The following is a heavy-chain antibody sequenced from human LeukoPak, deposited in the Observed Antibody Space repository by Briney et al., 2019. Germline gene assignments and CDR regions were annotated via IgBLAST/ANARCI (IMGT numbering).Heavy chain of an antibody. J-gene: IGHJ5*02. D-gene: IGHD2-15*01. CDR1: GGSISSYY. Sequence: TLSLTCTVSGGSISSYYWSWIRQPPGKGLERIGYIYTSGSTNYNPSLKSRVTISVDTSKNQFSLKLSSVTAADTAVYYCARGRPYSYNWFDPWGQGTLVTVSS. CDR2: IYTSGST. V-gene: IGHV4-4*09. CDR3: ARGRPYSYNWFDP.